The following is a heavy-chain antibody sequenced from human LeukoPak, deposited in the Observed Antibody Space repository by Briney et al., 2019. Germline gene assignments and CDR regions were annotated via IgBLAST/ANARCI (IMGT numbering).Heavy chain of an antibody. D-gene: IGHD6-13*01. CDR2: ISGSGGST. CDR3: ARTYSSSWLLDY. V-gene: IGHV3-23*01. CDR1: GFIFENYG. J-gene: IGHJ4*02. Sequence: GGSLRLSCVASGFIFENYGMDWVRQVPGKGLEWVSAISGSGGSTYYADSVKGRFTISRDNSKNTLYLQMNSLRAEDTAVYYCARTYSSSWLLDYWGQGTLVTVSS.